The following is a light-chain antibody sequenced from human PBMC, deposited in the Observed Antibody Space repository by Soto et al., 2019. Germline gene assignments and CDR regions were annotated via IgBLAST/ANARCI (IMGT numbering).Light chain of an antibody. CDR3: CSYPGSSIYVV. V-gene: IGLV2-23*01. CDR1: SRDVGRYNL. Sequence: QSALAQPASVSGSPGQSITISCTGSSRDVGRYNLVSWYQQYPGKAPKLVIYEDTQRPSGVSNRFSGSKSGNTASLTISGLQADDEADYYCCSYPGSSIYVVFGGGTKLTVL. J-gene: IGLJ2*01. CDR2: EDT.